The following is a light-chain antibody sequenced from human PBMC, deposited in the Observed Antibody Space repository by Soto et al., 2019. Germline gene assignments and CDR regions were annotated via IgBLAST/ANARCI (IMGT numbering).Light chain of an antibody. V-gene: IGKV3-20*01. J-gene: IGKJ1*01. CDR1: QSVSSNY. CDR3: QQYDTSPRT. Sequence: EVMLTQSPGTLSLSPGERATLSCRASQSVSSNYLAWYQQKSGQAPRLLIYGASNRATGIPDRFSGSGSGTDFTLTIRRLQPEDFADYYCQQYDTSPRTFGQGTKVEF. CDR2: GAS.